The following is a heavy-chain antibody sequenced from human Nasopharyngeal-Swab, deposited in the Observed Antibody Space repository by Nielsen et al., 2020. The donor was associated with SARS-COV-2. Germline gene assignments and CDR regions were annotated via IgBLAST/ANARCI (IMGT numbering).Heavy chain of an antibody. J-gene: IGHJ5*02. V-gene: IGHV1-46*01. D-gene: IGHD2-15*01. CDR2: INPGGGSA. Sequence: WARQAPGQGRAWLGIINPGGGSARYSQNFQGRVTMTRDTSTSTVYMELSSLRSEDTAVYYCARGGDPREVVAATDCFDPWGQGTLVTVSS. CDR3: ARGGDPREVVAATDCFDP.